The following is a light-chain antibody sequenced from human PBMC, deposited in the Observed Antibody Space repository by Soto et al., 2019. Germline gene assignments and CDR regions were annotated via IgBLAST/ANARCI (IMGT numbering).Light chain of an antibody. CDR1: SSDVGSYNL. Sequence: QSALTQPASVSGSPGQSITISCTGTSSDVGSYNLVSWYQQHRGKAPNLMIYEVSKRHSGVSNRFSGSKSGNTASLTISGLQAEAEGDYYCCSYAGSSTLVFGGGTKGTIL. CDR2: EVS. CDR3: CSYAGSSTLV. V-gene: IGLV2-23*02. J-gene: IGLJ2*01.